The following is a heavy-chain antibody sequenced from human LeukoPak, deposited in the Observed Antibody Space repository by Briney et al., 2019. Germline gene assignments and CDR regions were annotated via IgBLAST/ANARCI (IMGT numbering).Heavy chain of an antibody. CDR1: VFTPSINA. J-gene: IGHJ4*02. CDR2: ISYDGNNK. V-gene: IGHV3-30*09. D-gene: IGHD6-19*01. Sequence: GRSLRLSCVASVFTPSINAMHWVRQAPGKGVEWVGLISYDGNNKYYVDSVKGRFAISRDNSKNTQYLQMNSLRAEDTAVYNCARDHVGGSGWYYFDYWGQGTLVTVSS. CDR3: ARDHVGGSGWYYFDY.